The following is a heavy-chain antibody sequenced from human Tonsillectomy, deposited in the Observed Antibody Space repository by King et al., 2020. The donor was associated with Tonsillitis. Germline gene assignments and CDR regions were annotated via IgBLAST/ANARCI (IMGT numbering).Heavy chain of an antibody. V-gene: IGHV3-9*01. CDR1: GFTFDDYA. D-gene: IGHD5-12*01. CDR2: ISWNSGSI. CDR3: AKDRSGYDLSATDAFDM. Sequence: VQLVESGGGLVQPGRSLRLSCAASGFTFDDYAMHWVRQAPGKGLEWVSGISWNSGSIGYADSVKGRFTISRDNAKNSLYLQMNSLRAEDTALYYCAKDRSGYDLSATDAFDMWGQGTMVTVSS. J-gene: IGHJ3*02.